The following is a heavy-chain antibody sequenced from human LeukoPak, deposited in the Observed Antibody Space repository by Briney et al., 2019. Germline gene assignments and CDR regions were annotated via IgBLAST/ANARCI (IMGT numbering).Heavy chain of an antibody. V-gene: IGHV3-66*03. J-gene: IGHJ4*02. D-gene: IGHD3-3*01. Sequence: GGSLRLSCAASGFTVSTNYMSWIRQAPGKGLEWVSVIYSSGSTYYADSVKGRFTISRDNSKNTLYLQMNSLRAEDTAVYYCAKDNGDFWSGYYYFDYWGQGTLVTVSS. CDR3: AKDNGDFWSGYYYFDY. CDR1: GFTVSTNY. CDR2: IYSSGST.